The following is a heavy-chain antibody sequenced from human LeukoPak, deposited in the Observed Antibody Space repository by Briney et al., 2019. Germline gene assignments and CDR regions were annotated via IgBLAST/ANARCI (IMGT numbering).Heavy chain of an antibody. CDR1: GASIRSYS. CDR2: IHTSAST. D-gene: IGHD4-17*01. Sequence: PSETLSLTRSVSGASIRSYSWSWLRQPAGKGLEWIGRIHTSASTEYNPSLKSRVTMSIDTSKNQFSLKLNSVTAADTAVYFCARDGEYSDDAFDIWGQGTLVTVSS. J-gene: IGHJ3*02. CDR3: ARDGEYSDDAFDI. V-gene: IGHV4-4*07.